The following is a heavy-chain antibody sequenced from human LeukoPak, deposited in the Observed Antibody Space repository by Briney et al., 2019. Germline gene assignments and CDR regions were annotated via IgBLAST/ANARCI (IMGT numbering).Heavy chain of an antibody. CDR2: ISGSGGST. V-gene: IGHV3-23*01. D-gene: IGHD2-2*01. CDR3: AKDNIVILPSASGTGLVYYFDD. Sequence: GGSLRLSCAASGFTFSSYGMSWVRQAPGKGLEWVSAISGSGGSTYYADSVKGRFTISRDNSKNTLYLQMNSLRAEDTAVYYCAKDNIVILPSASGTGLVYYFDDWGQGTLVTVSS. CDR1: GFTFSSYG. J-gene: IGHJ4*02.